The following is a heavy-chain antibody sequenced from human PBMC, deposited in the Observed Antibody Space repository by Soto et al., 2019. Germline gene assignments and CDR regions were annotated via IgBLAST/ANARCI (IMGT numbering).Heavy chain of an antibody. CDR1: GFTFSSYG. J-gene: IGHJ2*01. CDR2: IWYDGSNK. CDR3: ARDHATFPLRLRYFDL. Sequence: QVQLVESGGGVVQPGRSLRLSCAASGFTFSSYGMHWVRQAPGKGLEWVAVIWYDGSNKYYADSVKGRFTISRDNSKNTLYLQMNSLRAEDTAVYYCARDHATFPLRLRYFDLWGRGTLVTVSS. V-gene: IGHV3-33*01.